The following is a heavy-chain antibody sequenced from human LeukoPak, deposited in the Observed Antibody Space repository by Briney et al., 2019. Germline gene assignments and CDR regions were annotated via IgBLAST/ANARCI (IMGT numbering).Heavy chain of an antibody. CDR1: GGTFIRYA. Sequence: SVKVSCKASGGTFIRYAISWVRQAPGQGFEWMGGIIPIFGTANYAQKFQGRITITADDSTSTAYMELSSLRSEDTAVYYCARVPITIFGVVTPNWFDPWGQGTLVTVSS. D-gene: IGHD3-3*01. J-gene: IGHJ5*02. CDR3: ARVPITIFGVVTPNWFDP. CDR2: IIPIFGTA. V-gene: IGHV1-69*13.